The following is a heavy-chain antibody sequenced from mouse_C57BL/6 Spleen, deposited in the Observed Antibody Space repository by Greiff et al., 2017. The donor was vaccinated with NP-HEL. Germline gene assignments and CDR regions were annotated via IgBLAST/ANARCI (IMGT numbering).Heavy chain of an antibody. CDR2: IDPSDSYT. Sequence: QVQLQQPGAELVMPGASVKLSCKASGYTFTSYWMHWVKQRPGQGLEWIGEIDPSDSYTNYNQQLKGKSTLTVDKSSSTAYMQLSSLTSEDSAVYYCARSGRPRYFDVWGTGTTVTVSS. D-gene: IGHD3-1*01. CDR3: ARSGRPRYFDV. J-gene: IGHJ1*03. CDR1: GYTFTSYW. V-gene: IGHV1-69*01.